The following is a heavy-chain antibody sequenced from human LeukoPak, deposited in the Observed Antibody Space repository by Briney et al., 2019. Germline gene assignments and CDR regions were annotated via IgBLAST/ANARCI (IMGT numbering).Heavy chain of an antibody. Sequence: SETLSLTCAVYDGSFRAYYWSWIRQPPGQGLEWIGEIHHSGSTKYNPSLKSRVTISIDTSKNQFSLKLSSVTAADTAVYYCARGEDYKWEIDSWGQGTLVTVSS. CDR2: IHHSGST. CDR1: DGSFRAYY. J-gene: IGHJ4*02. V-gene: IGHV4-34*01. D-gene: IGHD1-26*01. CDR3: ARGEDYKWEIDS.